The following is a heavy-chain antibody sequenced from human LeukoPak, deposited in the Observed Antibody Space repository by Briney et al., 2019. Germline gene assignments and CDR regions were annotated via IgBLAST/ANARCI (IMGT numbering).Heavy chain of an antibody. CDR2: IYHSGST. J-gene: IGHJ3*02. CDR1: GGSISSGGYS. V-gene: IGHV4-30-2*01. Sequence: ASETLSLTCAVSGGSISSGGYSWSWIRQPPGKGLEWIGYIYHSGSTYYNPSLKSRVTISVDRSKNQFSLKLSSVTAADTAVYYCARAWYYYDSSGYYPAAFDIWGQGTMVTVSS. D-gene: IGHD3-22*01. CDR3: ARAWYYYDSSGYYPAAFDI.